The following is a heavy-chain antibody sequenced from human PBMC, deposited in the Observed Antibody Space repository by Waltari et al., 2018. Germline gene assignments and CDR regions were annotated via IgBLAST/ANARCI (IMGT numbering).Heavy chain of an antibody. CDR2: IRYDGSNK. D-gene: IGHD2-21*02. V-gene: IGHV3-30*02. CDR3: AKKCDSSRGAFDI. CDR1: GFTFSSYG. J-gene: IGHJ3*02. Sequence: QVQLVESGGGVVQPGGSLRLSCAASGFTFSSYGMHWVRQAPGKGLEWVAFIRYDGSNKYYADSVKGRFTISRDNSKNTLYLQMNSLRAEDTAVYYCAKKCDSSRGAFDIWGQGTMVTVSS.